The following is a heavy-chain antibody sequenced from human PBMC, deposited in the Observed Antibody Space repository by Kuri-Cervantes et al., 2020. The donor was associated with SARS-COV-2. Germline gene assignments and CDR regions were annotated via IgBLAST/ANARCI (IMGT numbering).Heavy chain of an antibody. V-gene: IGHV3-7*01. CDR3: ARGLVYCSSTSCVDSSGYY. CDR2: IKQDGSEK. CDR1: GFTFSSYA. Sequence: GESLKISCAASGFTFSSYAMSWVRQAPGKGLEWVANIKQDGSEKYYVDSVKGRFTISRDNAKNSLYLQMNSLRVEDTAVYYCARGLVYCSSTSCVDSSGYYWGQGTLVTGSS. J-gene: IGHJ4*02. D-gene: IGHD2-2*01.